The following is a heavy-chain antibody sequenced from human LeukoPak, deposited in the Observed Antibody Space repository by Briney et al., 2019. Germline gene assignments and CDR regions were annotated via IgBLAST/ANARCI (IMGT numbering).Heavy chain of an antibody. CDR3: ARDADWAFDY. CDR2: IRNDGSDK. CDR1: GFIFTTHG. V-gene: IGHV3-30*02. D-gene: IGHD2-21*01. Sequence: GGSLRLSCEASGFIFTTHGMHWVRQAPGKRPQWVAFIRNDGSDKYYADSVKGRFTISRDTSKNTLYVQMSSLRPEDTALYYCARDADWAFDYWGQGTLVTVSS. J-gene: IGHJ4*02.